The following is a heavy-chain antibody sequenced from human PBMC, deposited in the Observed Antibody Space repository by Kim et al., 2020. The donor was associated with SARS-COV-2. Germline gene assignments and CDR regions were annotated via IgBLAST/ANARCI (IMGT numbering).Heavy chain of an antibody. CDR2: IYYSGST. CDR3: ARHRRGWLQTIPYYFDY. Sequence: SETLSLTCTVSGGSISSSSYYWGWIRQPPGKGLEWIGSIYYSGSTYYNPSLKSRVTISVDTSKNQFSLKRSSVTAADTAVYYCARHRRGWLQTIPYYFDYWGQGTLVTVSS. D-gene: IGHD5-12*01. V-gene: IGHV4-39*01. CDR1: GGSISSSSYY. J-gene: IGHJ4*02.